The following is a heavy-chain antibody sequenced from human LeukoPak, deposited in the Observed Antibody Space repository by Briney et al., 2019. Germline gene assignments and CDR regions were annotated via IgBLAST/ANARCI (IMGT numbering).Heavy chain of an antibody. V-gene: IGHV1-2*06. CDR2: ISSNTGDT. CDR3: AREGGHGYNFPDFDY. CDR1: GYTFITYY. J-gene: IGHJ4*02. D-gene: IGHD5-24*01. Sequence: GSVKVSCKTSGYTFITYYIHWLRQAPGQGLEWMGRISSNTGDTNYAQNFQGRVTMARDTSISTAYMELSRLMSDDTAVYYCAREGGHGYNFPDFDYWGQGTLVTVSS.